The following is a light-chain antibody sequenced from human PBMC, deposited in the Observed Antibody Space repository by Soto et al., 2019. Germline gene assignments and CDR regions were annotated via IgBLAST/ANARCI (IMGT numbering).Light chain of an antibody. CDR2: DAS. J-gene: IGKJ1*01. V-gene: IGKV1-5*01. CDR3: QQYNSYPWT. CDR1: QSISSW. Sequence: DIQMTQSPSTLSASVGDRVTITCRASQSISSWLAWYQQKPGKAPKLLIYDASSLESGVPSRFSGSGSGTEFTLPIPSLQHDDFATNYCQQYNSYPWTFGQGNKVEIK.